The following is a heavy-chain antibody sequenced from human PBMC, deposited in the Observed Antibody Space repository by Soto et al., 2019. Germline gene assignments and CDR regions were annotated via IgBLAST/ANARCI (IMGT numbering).Heavy chain of an antibody. CDR1: GGSISSGGYY. V-gene: IGHV4-31*03. J-gene: IGHJ4*02. CDR2: IYYSGST. D-gene: IGHD1-26*01. CDR3: PRVLRQGGYFDY. Sequence: QVQLQESGPGLVKHSQTLSLTCTVSGGSISSGGYYWSWIRQHPGKGLEWIGYIYYSGSTYYNPSIKSRVTISVDTSKNRFSLKLRSVNAADTAVYYCPRVLRQGGYFDYWGQGTLVTVSS.